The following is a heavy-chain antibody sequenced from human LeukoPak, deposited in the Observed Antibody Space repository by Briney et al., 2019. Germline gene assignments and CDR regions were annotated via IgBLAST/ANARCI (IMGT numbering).Heavy chain of an antibody. CDR1: GYSVSSGYF. D-gene: IGHD3-3*01. CDR3: ASIYSLWSGFFDF. V-gene: IGHV4-38-2*01. Sequence: KPSETLSLTGAVSGYSVSSGYFWGWIRQPPGKGLEWIGSIYHSGGTYYNPSLKSRLTISADTSKNQVSLKLTSVTAADTAIYNCASIYSLWSGFFDFWGQGTLVTVSS. J-gene: IGHJ4*02. CDR2: IYHSGGT.